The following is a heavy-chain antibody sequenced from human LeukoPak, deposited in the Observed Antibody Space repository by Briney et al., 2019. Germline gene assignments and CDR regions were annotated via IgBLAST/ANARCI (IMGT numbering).Heavy chain of an antibody. CDR3: ARVHVGSGYYYFDS. V-gene: IGHV3-20*04. CDR2: ITGNGGSV. CDR1: GFTFSDYG. Sequence: GGSLTLSCGSSGFTFSDYGMSWVRKAPGKGLEWVSGITGNGGSVGYADSMKGRFIISRDNAKNSLYLQMNSLRDEDTALYYCARVHVGSGYYYFDSWGQGTLVTVSS. D-gene: IGHD3-22*01. J-gene: IGHJ4*02.